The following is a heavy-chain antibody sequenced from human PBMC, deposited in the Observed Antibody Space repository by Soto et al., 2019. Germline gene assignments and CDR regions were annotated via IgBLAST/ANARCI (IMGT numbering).Heavy chain of an antibody. V-gene: IGHV4-59*01. D-gene: IGHD2-2*01. CDR1: RVSISTYY. CDR3: ASRLRIVTAGTEDYYYYGMDV. Sequence: SETLSLTCTVSRVSISTYYWSWIRQPPGKGLEWIGYIYYSGNTKYNPSLKSRVSISVDTSKNLFSLKLNSVTAADTAVYFCASRLRIVTAGTEDYYYYGMDVWGRGTTVT. J-gene: IGHJ6*02. CDR2: IYYSGNT.